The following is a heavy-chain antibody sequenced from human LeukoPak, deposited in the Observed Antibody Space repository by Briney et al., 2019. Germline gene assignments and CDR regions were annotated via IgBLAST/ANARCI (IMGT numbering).Heavy chain of an antibody. V-gene: IGHV4-59*01. CDR1: GGSISSYY. D-gene: IGHD3-3*01. Sequence: PSETLSLTCTVSGGSISSYYWSWIRQPPGKGLEWIGYIYYSGSTNYNPSLKSRVTISVDTSKNQFSLKLSSVTAADTAVYYCARLAYDFWSGSIPNWFDPWGQGTLVTVSS. J-gene: IGHJ5*02. CDR2: IYYSGST. CDR3: ARLAYDFWSGSIPNWFDP.